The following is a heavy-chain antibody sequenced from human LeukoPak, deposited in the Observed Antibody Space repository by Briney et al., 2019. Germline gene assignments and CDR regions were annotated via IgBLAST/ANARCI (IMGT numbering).Heavy chain of an antibody. CDR2: ISGSGGST. J-gene: IGHJ2*01. V-gene: IGHV3-23*01. Sequence: PGGSLRLSCAASGFTFSSYAMSWVRQAPGKGLEWVSAISGSGGSTYYADSVKGRFTISRDNSKNTLYLQMNSLRAEDTAVYYCARDFLSYYSGWYAWYFDLWGRGALVTVSS. CDR1: GFTFSSYA. CDR3: ARDFLSYYSGWYAWYFDL. D-gene: IGHD6-19*01.